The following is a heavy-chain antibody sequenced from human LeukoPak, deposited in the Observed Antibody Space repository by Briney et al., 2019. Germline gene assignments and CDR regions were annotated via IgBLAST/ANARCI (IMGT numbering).Heavy chain of an antibody. J-gene: IGHJ4*02. V-gene: IGHV3-11*01. CDR2: ISSSGSTM. CDR3: AKGPARYFDWLSS. CDR1: GFTFSDYY. D-gene: IGHD3-9*01. Sequence: GGSLRLSCAASGFTFSDYYMSWIRQAPGKGLEWVSYISSSGSTMYYADSVKGRFTISRDNAENSLYLQMNSLRAEDTAFYYCAKGPARYFDWLSSWGQGTLVTVSS.